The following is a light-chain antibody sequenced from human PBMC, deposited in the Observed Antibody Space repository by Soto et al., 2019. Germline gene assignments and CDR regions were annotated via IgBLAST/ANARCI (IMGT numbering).Light chain of an antibody. CDR2: GAS. J-gene: IGKJ4*01. CDR1: QSVTFS. V-gene: IGKV3D-15*01. CDR3: QQYNDWPLT. Sequence: EKVMTQSPATLSASPGERATLSCRASQSVTFSLAWYQQKPGQAPRLLIYGASTRATGIPARFSGSGSGTEFTLTISSLQSEDFAIYYCQQYNDWPLTFGGGT.